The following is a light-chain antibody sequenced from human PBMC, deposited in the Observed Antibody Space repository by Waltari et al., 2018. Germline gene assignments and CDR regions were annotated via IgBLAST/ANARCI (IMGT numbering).Light chain of an antibody. Sequence: STRPSQKVSKHFAWNNQSPGPAPPLLLYHASTRATGTPDRCRRSGYGKAFSLTISRLKPQDEAVYYCQHYVRVPATFSQGTRVEIK. CDR3: QHYVRVPAT. J-gene: IGKJ1*01. V-gene: IGKV3-20*01. CDR1: QKVSKH. CDR2: HAS.